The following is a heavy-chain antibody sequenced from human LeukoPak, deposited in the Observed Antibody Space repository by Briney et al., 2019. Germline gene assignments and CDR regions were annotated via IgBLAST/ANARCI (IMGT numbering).Heavy chain of an antibody. V-gene: IGHV3-30*02. CDR1: GFTFSSYG. D-gene: IGHD5-24*01. Sequence: PGGSLRLSCAASGFTFSSYGMHWVRQAPGKGLEWVAFIRYDGSNKYYADSVKGRLTISRDNSKNTLYLQMNSLRAEDTAVYYCAKDGTGVEMATIYHWGQGTLVTVSS. CDR2: IRYDGSNK. J-gene: IGHJ5*02. CDR3: AKDGTGVEMATIYH.